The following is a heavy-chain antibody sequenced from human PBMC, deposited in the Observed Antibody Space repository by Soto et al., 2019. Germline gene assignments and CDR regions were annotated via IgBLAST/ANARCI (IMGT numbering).Heavy chain of an antibody. CDR3: ARDAPYYDYVWGSYPEY. CDR1: GYTFTGYD. J-gene: IGHJ4*02. V-gene: IGHV1-2*02. CDR2: INPNSGGT. Sequence: ASVKVSCKASGYTFTGYDMHWVRQAPGQGLEWMGWINPNSGGTNYAQKFQGRVTMTRDTSISTAYMELSRLRSDDTAVYYCARDAPYYDYVWGSYPEYWGQGTLVTVSS. D-gene: IGHD3-16*01.